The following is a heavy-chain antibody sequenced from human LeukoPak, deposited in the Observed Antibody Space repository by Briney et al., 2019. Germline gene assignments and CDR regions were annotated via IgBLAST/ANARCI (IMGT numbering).Heavy chain of an antibody. CDR2: ISSSGSTK. CDR3: ARYSSRYSYYYVMDV. CDR1: GFTVSGNY. D-gene: IGHD3-9*01. Sequence: GGSLRLSCAASGFTVSGNYMTWVRQAPGKGLEWVSYISSSGSTKYCADSVKGRFTISRDDAKNSLYLQMNSLRAEDTAVYYCARYSSRYSYYYVMDVWGQGTTVTVSS. V-gene: IGHV3-11*04. J-gene: IGHJ6*02.